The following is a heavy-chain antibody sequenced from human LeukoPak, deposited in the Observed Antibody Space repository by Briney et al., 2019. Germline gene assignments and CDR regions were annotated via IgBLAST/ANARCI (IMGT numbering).Heavy chain of an antibody. D-gene: IGHD3-22*01. J-gene: IGHJ3*02. CDR2: ISAYNGNT. CDR3: AMDLVNYYDSSGYYSDAFDI. V-gene: IGHV1-18*01. CDR1: GYTFTSYG. Sequence: GASVKVSCKASGYTFTSYGISWVRQAPGQGLEWMGWISAYNGNTNYAQKLQGRVTMTTDTSTSTAYMELRSLRSDDTAVYYCAMDLVNYYDSSGYYSDAFDIWGQGTMVTVSS.